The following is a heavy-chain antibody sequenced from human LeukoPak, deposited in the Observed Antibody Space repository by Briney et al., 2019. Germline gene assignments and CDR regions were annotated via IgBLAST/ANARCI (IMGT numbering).Heavy chain of an antibody. CDR1: GYTFTSYG. J-gene: IGHJ4*02. D-gene: IGHD5-12*01. Sequence: GASVTASCKASGYTFTSYGISWVRQAPGQGLEWMGWISAYNGNTNYAQKLQGRVTMTTDTSTSTAYMELRSLRSDDTAVYYCARDLGNRGYSGYVDFDYWGQGTLVTVSS. CDR3: ARDLGNRGYSGYVDFDY. CDR2: ISAYNGNT. V-gene: IGHV1-18*01.